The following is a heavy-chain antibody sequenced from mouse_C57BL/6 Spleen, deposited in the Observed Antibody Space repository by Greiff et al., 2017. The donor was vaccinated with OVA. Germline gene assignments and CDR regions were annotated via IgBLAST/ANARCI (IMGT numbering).Heavy chain of an antibody. D-gene: IGHD2-1*01. CDR1: GFTIKDYY. CDR2: IDPEDGDT. V-gene: IGHV14-2*01. CDR3: AKGVYGNAMDY. J-gene: IGHJ4*01. Sequence: EVQLQQSGAELVKPGASVKLSCTASGFTIKDYYMHWVKQRTEQGLEWIGRIDPEDGDTKYAPNFQGKATFTADKSSNTDYLQLSSLTSEDNAGDYCAKGVYGNAMDYWGQGTSVTVSA.